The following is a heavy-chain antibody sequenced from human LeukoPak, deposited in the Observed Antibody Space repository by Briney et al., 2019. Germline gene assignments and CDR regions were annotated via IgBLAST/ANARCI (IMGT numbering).Heavy chain of an antibody. V-gene: IGHV3-33*06. CDR3: AKNEPQWGVRGVVDY. Sequence: GGSLRLSCAASGFTFSSYGMHWVRQAPGKGLEWVAVIWYDGSNKYYADSVKGRFTISRDNSKNTLYLQMNSLRAEDTAVYYCAKNEPQWGVRGVVDYWGQGTLATVSS. D-gene: IGHD3-10*01. J-gene: IGHJ4*02. CDR2: IWYDGSNK. CDR1: GFTFSSYG.